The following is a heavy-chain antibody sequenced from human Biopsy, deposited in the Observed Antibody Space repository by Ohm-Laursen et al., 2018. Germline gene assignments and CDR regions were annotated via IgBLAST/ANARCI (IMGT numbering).Heavy chain of an antibody. V-gene: IGHV3-30*18. J-gene: IGHJ5*02. CDR3: SKEDYSFDDTDYYNWFDP. Sequence: RSLRLSCAASGFTFSSYAMHWVRQAPGKGLEWVALISYDETKKYYADSVRGRFTISRDNSKNTLYLQMNSLRAEDTAVYYCSKEDYSFDDTDYYNWFDPWGQGTLVTVSS. D-gene: IGHD3-10*01. CDR1: GFTFSSYA. CDR2: ISYDETKK.